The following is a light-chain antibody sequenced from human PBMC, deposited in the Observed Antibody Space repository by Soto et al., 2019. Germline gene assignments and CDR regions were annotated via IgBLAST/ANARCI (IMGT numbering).Light chain of an antibody. V-gene: IGLV1-40*01. CDR2: ANT. J-gene: IGLJ1*01. CDR3: QSYDSSLSGYV. CDR1: SSNIGAAYD. Sequence: QTVLKQPPCVSGAQGQRVTIPGTGSSSNIGAAYDVHWYQQLPGTAPKLLIYANTTRASGVPGRFSGSKSATSASLAITGIQAEDEADYYCQSYDSSLSGYVFGTGTKVTVL.